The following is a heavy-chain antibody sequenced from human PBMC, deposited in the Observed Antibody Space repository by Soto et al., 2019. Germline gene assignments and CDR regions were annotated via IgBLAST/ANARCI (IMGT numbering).Heavy chain of an antibody. CDR3: ARTGAGSSSSYYYYYGMDV. CDR1: W. D-gene: IGHD2-2*01. Sequence: WTSRESKMPGKGLEFLGRIHPTDSYTKYSPSFQGHVTISADKSISTAYLQWSSLEASDTAIYYCARTGAGSSSSYYYYYGMDVWGQGTTVTVSS. V-gene: IGHV5-10-1*01. CDR2: IHPTDSYT. J-gene: IGHJ6*02.